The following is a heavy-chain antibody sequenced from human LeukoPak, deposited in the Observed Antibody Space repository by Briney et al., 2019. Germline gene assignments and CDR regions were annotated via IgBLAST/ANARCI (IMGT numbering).Heavy chain of an antibody. Sequence: SETLSLTCAVYGGSFSGYYWSWIRQPPGKGLEWIGSLYHSGSTYYNPSLKSRVTISVDTSKNQFSLKLSSVTAADTALSSCAGALGVDGSGYDPIGYLGQGTLVTVSS. J-gene: IGHJ4*02. CDR1: GGSFSGYY. V-gene: IGHV4-34*01. D-gene: IGHD3-22*01. CDR2: LYHSGST. CDR3: AGALGVDGSGYDPIGY.